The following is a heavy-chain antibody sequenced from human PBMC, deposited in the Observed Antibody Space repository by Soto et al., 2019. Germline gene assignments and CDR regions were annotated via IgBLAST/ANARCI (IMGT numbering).Heavy chain of an antibody. CDR3: ARLWKGYCTNGVCYNYYYYYMDV. CDR2: IYYDGSNK. Sequence: GGSLRLSCAVSGFTFSSYGMNWVRQAPGKGLEWVAAIYYDGSNKYYAEYVRGRFTISRDNAKKKLYLQKNSLRAEDTALYLCARLWKGYCTNGVCYNYYYYYMDVWGKGTTVTVSS. V-gene: IGHV3-33*01. D-gene: IGHD2-8*01. J-gene: IGHJ6*03. CDR1: GFTFSSYG.